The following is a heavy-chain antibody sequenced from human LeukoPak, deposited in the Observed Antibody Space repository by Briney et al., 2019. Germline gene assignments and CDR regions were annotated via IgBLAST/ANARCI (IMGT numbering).Heavy chain of an antibody. CDR2: ISGSGVTT. Sequence: GGSLRLSCAASGLTFSSYAMSWVRQAPGEGLEWVSAISGSGVTTYYADSVKGRFTISRDNSKNTLYLQMNSLRAKDTAVYYCAKDARDTAMIQYSFDYWGQGTLVTVSS. CDR1: GLTFSSYA. J-gene: IGHJ4*02. V-gene: IGHV3-23*01. CDR3: AKDARDTAMIQYSFDY. D-gene: IGHD5-18*01.